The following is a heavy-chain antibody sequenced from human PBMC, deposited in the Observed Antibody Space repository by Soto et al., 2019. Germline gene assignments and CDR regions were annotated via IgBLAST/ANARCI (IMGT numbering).Heavy chain of an antibody. Sequence: PGGSLRLSCKASGFTFSSYSMNWVRQAPGKGLEWVSSISSSSSYIYYADSVKGRFTISRDNAKNSLYLQMNSLRAEDTAVYYCARDYGRNSRDYGMDVWGQGTTVTVSS. D-gene: IGHD6-13*01. J-gene: IGHJ6*02. CDR3: ARDYGRNSRDYGMDV. CDR2: ISSSSSYI. CDR1: GFTFSSYS. V-gene: IGHV3-21*01.